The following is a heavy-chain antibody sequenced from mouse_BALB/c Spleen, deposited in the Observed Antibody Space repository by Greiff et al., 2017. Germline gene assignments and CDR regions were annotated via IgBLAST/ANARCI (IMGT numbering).Heavy chain of an antibody. CDR1: GFNIKDTY. J-gene: IGHJ4*01. V-gene: IGHV14-3*02. D-gene: IGHD1-1*01. Sequence: EVQLQESGAELVKPGASVKLSCTASGFNIKDTYMHWVKQRPEQGLEWIGRIDPANGNTKYDPKFQGKATITADTSSNTAYLQLSSLTSEDTAVYYCASNYGSSYARNYWVKEPQSPSPQ. CDR2: IDPANGNT. CDR3: ASNYGSSYARNY.